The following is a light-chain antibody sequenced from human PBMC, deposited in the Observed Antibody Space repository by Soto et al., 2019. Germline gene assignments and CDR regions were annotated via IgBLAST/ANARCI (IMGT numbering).Light chain of an antibody. CDR3: QQIYSAPLT. CDR1: QSITTS. J-gene: IGKJ4*01. CDR2: AAS. V-gene: IGKV1-39*01. Sequence: DIQMTQSPSSLSASVGDRVTITCRASQSITTSLNWYRQKPGKAPQLLISAASSLQSGVPSRFSGSGSETEFTLSISSLQPEDFATYFCQQIYSAPLTFGGGTKVEIK.